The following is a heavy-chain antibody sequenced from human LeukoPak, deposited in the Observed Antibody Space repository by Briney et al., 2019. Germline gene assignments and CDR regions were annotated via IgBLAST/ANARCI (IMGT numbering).Heavy chain of an antibody. V-gene: IGHV1-2*02. CDR3: ARVRRGPLPYYDTFEWFDP. D-gene: IGHD3-22*01. J-gene: IGHJ5*02. CDR1: GYTFTGYY. Sequence: ASVKVSCKASGYTFTGYYMHWVRQAPGQGLEWMGWINPNSGGTNYAQKFQGRVTMTRDTSISTAYMELSRLRSDDTAVYYCARVRRGPLPYYDTFEWFDPWGQGTLVTVSS. CDR2: INPNSGGT.